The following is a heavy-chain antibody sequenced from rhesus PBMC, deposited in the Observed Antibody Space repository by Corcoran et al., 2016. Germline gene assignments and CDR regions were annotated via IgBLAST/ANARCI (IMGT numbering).Heavy chain of an antibody. Sequence: EVQLVETGGGLVQPGGSLRLSCAASGFTFSAYTMHWVRQAPGKGLEWISAMNSGGGSQYSPDSVKGRSTISTDNSKNTLSLQMNSLRTEDTAVYYCAKVYCSSTYCSSGYFDYWGQGVLVTVSS. D-gene: IGHD2-15*01. V-gene: IGHV3-103*01. CDR1: GFTFSAYT. J-gene: IGHJ4*01. CDR2: MNSGGGSQ. CDR3: AKVYCSSTYCSSGYFDY.